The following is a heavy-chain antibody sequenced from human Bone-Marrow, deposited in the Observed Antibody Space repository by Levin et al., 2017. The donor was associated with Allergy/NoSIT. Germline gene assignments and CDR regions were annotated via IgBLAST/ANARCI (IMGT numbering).Heavy chain of an antibody. J-gene: IGHJ4*02. CDR1: GGSISSYY. CDR3: ARDSKYCSGGSCYPDYYFDY. CDR2: IYYSGST. V-gene: IGHV4-59*01. D-gene: IGHD2-15*01. Sequence: RSQTLSLTCTVSGGSISSYYWSWIRQPPGKGLEWIGYIYYSGSTNYNPSLKSRVTISVDTSKNQFSLKLSSVTAADTAVYYCARDSKYCSGGSCYPDYYFDYWGQGTLVTVSS.